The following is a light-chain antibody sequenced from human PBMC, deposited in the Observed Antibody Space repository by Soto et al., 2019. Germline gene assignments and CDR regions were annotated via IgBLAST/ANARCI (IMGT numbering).Light chain of an antibody. CDR3: QQSHTTPYT. V-gene: IGKV1-39*01. Sequence: DIQMTQSPSSLSASVGDRVTITCRASQSIRRYLNWYQQKAGTAPNLLIYGASNLQSGVPSRFSVGRSGKDFTLTISSLQPEDFATYYCQQSHTTPYTFGQWTKLEIK. CDR1: QSIRRY. J-gene: IGKJ2*01. CDR2: GAS.